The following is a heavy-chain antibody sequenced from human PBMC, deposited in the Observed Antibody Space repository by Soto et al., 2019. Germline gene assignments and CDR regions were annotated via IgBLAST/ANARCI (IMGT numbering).Heavy chain of an antibody. CDR3: ARGSDIVLLPAALINFDP. D-gene: IGHD2-2*01. J-gene: IGHJ5*02. V-gene: IGHV1-46*01. CDR2: INPSSGST. Sequence: QVQLVQSGAEVKKPGASVTVSCKASGYTFTSYYMHWVRQAPGQGLEWMGIINPSSGSTSYAQKXQGRCTMTRDXXTXTXXMELSSLRSEDTAVYYCARGSDIVLLPAALINFDPWGQGTLVTVSS. CDR1: GYTFTSYY.